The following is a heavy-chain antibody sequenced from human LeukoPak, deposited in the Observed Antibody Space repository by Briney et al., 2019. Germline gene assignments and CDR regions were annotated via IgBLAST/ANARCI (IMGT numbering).Heavy chain of an antibody. CDR2: IYYSGST. V-gene: IGHV4-59*08. CDR3: ARCKLGGSYGYYFDY. Sequence: SETLSLTCTVSGGSISSYNWSWIRQPPGKGLEWIGFIYYSGSTNYNPSLKSRVTISIDTSRNQFSLKLNSVTAADTAVYYCARCKLGGSYGYYFDYWGQGTLVTVSS. J-gene: IGHJ4*02. D-gene: IGHD5-18*01. CDR1: GGSISSYN.